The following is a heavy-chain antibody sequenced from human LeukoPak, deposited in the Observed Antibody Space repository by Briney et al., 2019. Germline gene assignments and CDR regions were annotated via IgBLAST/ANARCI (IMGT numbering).Heavy chain of an antibody. CDR1: GFTFSDYY. V-gene: IGHV3-11*03. J-gene: IGHJ6*02. Sequence: PGGSLRLSCAASGFTFSDYYMSWIRQSPGKGLEWVSYISSSSSYINYADSVKGRFTISRDTARNSLYLQMNSLRAEDTAVYYCARNYCSGGSCPYYYYGMDVWGLGTTVTVSS. CDR2: ISSSSSYI. CDR3: ARNYCSGGSCPYYYYGMDV. D-gene: IGHD2-15*01.